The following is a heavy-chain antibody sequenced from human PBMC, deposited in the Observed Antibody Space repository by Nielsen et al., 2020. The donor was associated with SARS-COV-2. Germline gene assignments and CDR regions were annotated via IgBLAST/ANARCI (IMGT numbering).Heavy chain of an antibody. Sequence: GESLKISCAASGFTFSSYSMNWVRQAPGKGLEWVSSISSSSSYIYYADSVKGRFTISRDNAKNSLYLQMNSLRGEDTAVYFCARDRGSSWYTTDAFDIWGQGTMVTVSS. CDR3: ARDRGSSWYTTDAFDI. D-gene: IGHD6-13*01. J-gene: IGHJ3*02. CDR1: GFTFSSYS. V-gene: IGHV3-21*06. CDR2: ISSSSSYI.